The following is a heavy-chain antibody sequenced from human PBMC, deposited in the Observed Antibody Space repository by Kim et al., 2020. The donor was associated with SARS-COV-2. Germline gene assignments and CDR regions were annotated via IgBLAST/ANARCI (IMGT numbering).Heavy chain of an antibody. CDR3: ARDRKGWWLRN. J-gene: IGHJ4*02. D-gene: IGHD5-12*01. V-gene: IGHV1-3*01. CDR2: T. Sequence: TKYSQKFQGRVTITRDTSASTAYMELSSLRSEDTAVYYCARDRKGWWLRNWGQGTLVTVSS.